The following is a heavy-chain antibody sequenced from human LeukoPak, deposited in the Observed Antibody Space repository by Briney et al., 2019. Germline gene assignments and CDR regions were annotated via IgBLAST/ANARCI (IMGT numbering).Heavy chain of an antibody. D-gene: IGHD2-15*01. CDR2: ISGGGGST. CDR3: ATQPCSGGRCYLEH. V-gene: IGHV3-23*01. J-gene: IGHJ4*02. Sequence: GGSLRLSCAASGFTFSTPVMGWVRQAPGKGLEWVSVISGGGGSTYFADSVKGRFTISRDNSMNTLDLEMNSLRAEDTAVYYCATQPCSGGRCYLEHWGQGTLVTVSS. CDR1: GFTFSTPV.